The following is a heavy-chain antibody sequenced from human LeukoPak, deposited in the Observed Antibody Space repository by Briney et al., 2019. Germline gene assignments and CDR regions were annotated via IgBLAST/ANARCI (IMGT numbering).Heavy chain of an antibody. V-gene: IGHV3-48*03. J-gene: IGHJ4*02. Sequence: GSLRLSCAASGFTFSSYEMNWVRQAPGKGLEWVSYISSSGSTIYYADSVKGRFTISRDNAKNSLYLQMNSLRAEDTAVYYCARDRERYYYDSSGYQYWGQGTLVTVSS. D-gene: IGHD3-22*01. CDR1: GFTFSSYE. CDR2: ISSSGSTI. CDR3: ARDRERYYYDSSGYQY.